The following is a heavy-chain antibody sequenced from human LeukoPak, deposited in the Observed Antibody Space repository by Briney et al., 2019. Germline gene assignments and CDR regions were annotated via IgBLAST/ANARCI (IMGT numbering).Heavy chain of an antibody. CDR1: GFTFSGYS. CDR2: ISSSSSTI. V-gene: IGHV3-48*01. D-gene: IGHD1-26*01. Sequence: AGGSLRLSCAASGFTFSGYSMNWVRQAPGKGLEWVSYISSSSSTIYYADSVKGRFTISRDNAKNSLYLQMNSLRAEDTAVYYCARDQAGSYYGGAFDIWGQGTMVTVSS. CDR3: ARDQAGSYYGGAFDI. J-gene: IGHJ3*02.